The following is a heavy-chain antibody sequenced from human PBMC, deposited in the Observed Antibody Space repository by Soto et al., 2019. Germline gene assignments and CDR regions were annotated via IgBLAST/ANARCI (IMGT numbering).Heavy chain of an antibody. CDR2: ISAYNGNT. D-gene: IGHD3-3*01. CDR3: ARSAPTEDC. V-gene: IGHV1-18*01. CDR1: GYTFTSYG. Sequence: QVQLVQSGAEVKKPGPSVKVSCTASGYTFTSYGITWVRQAPGQGLEWMGWISAYNGNTKYAQKLQGRVTMTTDTPTSTAAPELRSIGSYASAVYYCARSAPTEDCWGQGTLVTVSS. J-gene: IGHJ4*02.